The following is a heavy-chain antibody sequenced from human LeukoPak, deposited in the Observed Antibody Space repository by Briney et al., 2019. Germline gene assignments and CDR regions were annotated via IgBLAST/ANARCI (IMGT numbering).Heavy chain of an antibody. CDR1: GGSFSGYY. CDR3: ASRRWLPYYFDY. CDR2: INHSGRT. D-gene: IGHD5-12*01. V-gene: IGHV4-34*01. Sequence: SETLSLTCAVYGGSFSGYYWSWIRQPPGKGLEWIGEINHSGRTNYNPSLKSRVTISVDTSKNQFSLKLSSVTAADTAVYYCASRRWLPYYFDYWGQETLVTVSS. J-gene: IGHJ4*02.